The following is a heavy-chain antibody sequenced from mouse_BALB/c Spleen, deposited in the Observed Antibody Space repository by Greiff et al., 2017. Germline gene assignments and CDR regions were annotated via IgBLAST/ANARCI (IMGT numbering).Heavy chain of an antibody. V-gene: IGHV14-3*02. Sequence: VHVKQSGAELVKPGASVKLSCTASGFNIKDTYMHWVKQRPEQGLEWIGRIDPANGNTKYDPKFQGKATITADTSSNTAYLQLSSLTSEDTAVYYCVYGYDYAMDYWGQGTSVTVSS. CDR3: VYGYDYAMDY. D-gene: IGHD2-2*01. J-gene: IGHJ4*01. CDR1: GFNIKDTY. CDR2: IDPANGNT.